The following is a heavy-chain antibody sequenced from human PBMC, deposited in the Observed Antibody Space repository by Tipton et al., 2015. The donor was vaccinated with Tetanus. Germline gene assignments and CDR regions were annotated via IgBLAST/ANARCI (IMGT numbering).Heavy chain of an antibody. CDR3: ARGELRYFDWLRY. J-gene: IGHJ4*02. Sequence: TLSLTCTVSGGSISSYYWSWIRQPPGKGLEWIGYIYYSGSTNYNPSLKSRVTISVDTSKNQFSLKLSSVTAADTAVYYCARGELRYFDWLRYWGQGTLVTVSS. V-gene: IGHV4-59*01. CDR2: IYYSGST. CDR1: GGSISSYY. D-gene: IGHD3-9*01.